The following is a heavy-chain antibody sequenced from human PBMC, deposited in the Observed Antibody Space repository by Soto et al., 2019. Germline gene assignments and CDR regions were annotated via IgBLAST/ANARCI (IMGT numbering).Heavy chain of an antibody. V-gene: IGHV3-7*01. CDR3: ARIASTGRGWDV. Sequence: ESGGGLVQPGGSLRLSCADSGFTFSSYWMSWVRQAPVKGLEWVGNIKQDGSEKNYVDSVKGRFTISRDNAKNSLYLQMNCLRAEDTAVYYCARIASTGRGWDVWGQGTTVVVSS. CDR2: IKQDGSEK. D-gene: IGHD6-13*01. CDR1: GFTFSSYW. J-gene: IGHJ6*02.